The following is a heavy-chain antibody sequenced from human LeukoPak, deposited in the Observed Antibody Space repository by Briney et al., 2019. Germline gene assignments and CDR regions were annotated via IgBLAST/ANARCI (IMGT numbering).Heavy chain of an antibody. Sequence: GGSLRLSCAASGFTFSGSAIHWVRQASGKGLEWVGRIRDRANSYATAYIASVKGRFTISRDDSKNTAYLQMSSLKTEDTAVYYCTRWDCTTTGCYPFDYWGQGTLVTVSS. D-gene: IGHD2-2*01. CDR2: IRDRANSYAT. V-gene: IGHV3-73*01. J-gene: IGHJ4*02. CDR1: GFTFSGSA. CDR3: TRWDCTTTGCYPFDY.